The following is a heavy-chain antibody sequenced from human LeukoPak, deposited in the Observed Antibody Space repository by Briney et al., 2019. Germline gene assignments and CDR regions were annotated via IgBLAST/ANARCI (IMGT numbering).Heavy chain of an antibody. CDR1: GGSISSSSYY. CDR3: ARDHAYLWFGEYYIDY. CDR2: IYYSGST. D-gene: IGHD3-10*01. V-gene: IGHV4-39*07. Sequence: SETLSLTCTVSGGSISSSSYYWGWIRQPPGKGLEWIGSIYYSGSTYYNPSLKSRVTISVDTSKNQFSLKLSSVTAADTAVYYCARDHAYLWFGEYYIDYWGQGTLVTVSS. J-gene: IGHJ4*02.